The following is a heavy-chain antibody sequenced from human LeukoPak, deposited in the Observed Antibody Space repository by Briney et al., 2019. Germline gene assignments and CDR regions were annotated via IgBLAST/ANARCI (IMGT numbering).Heavy chain of an antibody. J-gene: IGHJ5*02. V-gene: IGHV1-8*01. Sequence: GASVKVSCKPSGYTFTSYDLNWLRQATGQGLEWMGWMNPNSGNTGYAQKFQGRVTMTRNTSISTAYMELCSLRSEDTAVYYCARAGRITMVRGVIGYNWFDPWGQGTLVTVSS. CDR3: ARAGRITMVRGVIGYNWFDP. CDR1: GYTFTSYD. D-gene: IGHD3-10*01. CDR2: MNPNSGNT.